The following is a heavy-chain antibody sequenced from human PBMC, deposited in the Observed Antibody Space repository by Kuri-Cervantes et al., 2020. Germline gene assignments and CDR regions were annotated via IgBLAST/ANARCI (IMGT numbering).Heavy chain of an antibody. CDR3: ARDLYPYSSGWYPGFDY. Sequence: GESLKISCAASGFTFSSCGMHWVRQAPGKGLEWVAVISYDGSNKYYADSVKGRFTISRDNSKNTLYLQMNSLRAEDMAVYYCARDLYPYSSGWYPGFDYWGQGTLVTVSS. CDR2: ISYDGSNK. V-gene: IGHV3-30*19. D-gene: IGHD6-19*01. CDR1: GFTFSSCG. J-gene: IGHJ4*02.